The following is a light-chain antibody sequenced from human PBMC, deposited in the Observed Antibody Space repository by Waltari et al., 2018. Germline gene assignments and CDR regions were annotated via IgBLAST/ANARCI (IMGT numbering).Light chain of an antibody. J-gene: IGKJ4*01. Sequence: DIVMTQTPLSLSVTPGQPASISCKSSQSLLHSDGKTYLSWYLQKPGQPPHLLIFEVSNRLSGVPDRFRGSVSGTDFTLEISRVETEDVGAYYCLQTTQLPLTFGGGTKVEIK. V-gene: IGKV2D-29*01. CDR2: EVS. CDR3: LQTTQLPLT. CDR1: QSLLHSDGKTY.